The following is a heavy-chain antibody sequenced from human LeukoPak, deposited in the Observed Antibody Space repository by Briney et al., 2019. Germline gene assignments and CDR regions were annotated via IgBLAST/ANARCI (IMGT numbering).Heavy chain of an antibody. D-gene: IGHD1-26*01. CDR2: IYYSGST. J-gene: IGHJ6*03. CDR3: ARENWVGATSDYYYYYMDV. V-gene: IGHV4-39*07. CDR1: GGSISSNSYY. Sequence: PSETLSLTCTVSGGSISSNSYYWGWIRQPPGKGLEWIGSIYYSGSTYYKSSLKSRVTISVDTSKNQFSLKLSSVTAADTAVYYCARENWVGATSDYYYYYMDVWGKGTTVTVSS.